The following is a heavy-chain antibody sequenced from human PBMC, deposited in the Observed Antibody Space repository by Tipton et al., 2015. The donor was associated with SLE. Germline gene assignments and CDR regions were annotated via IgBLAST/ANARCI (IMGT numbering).Heavy chain of an antibody. D-gene: IGHD3-16*01. J-gene: IGHJ4*02. Sequence: SLRLSCAASGFTFSDYYMSWIRQAPGKGLEWVSFISTTGSSIYYSDSVKGRFTISRDNAKNSLYLQMNSLRAEDTAMYYCARDLGAGNHYFDHWGQGTLVTVSS. V-gene: IGHV3-11*01. CDR3: ARDLGAGNHYFDH. CDR2: ISTTGSSI. CDR1: GFTFSDYY.